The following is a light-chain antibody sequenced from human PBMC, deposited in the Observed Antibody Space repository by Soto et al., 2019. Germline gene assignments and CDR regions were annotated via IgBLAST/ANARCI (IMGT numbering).Light chain of an antibody. CDR1: QNINSN. CDR3: QQYKDWPPLT. Sequence: EILMTQSPLTLSVSPGEGATLSCRASQNINSNLAWYQQRHAQAPRVLIYGASSRASGIPDIFSGTGSGTDFTLTINSLEPDDLVVSYCQQYKDWPPLTFCGGTRVEGK. V-gene: IGKV3D-15*01. CDR2: GAS. J-gene: IGKJ4*01.